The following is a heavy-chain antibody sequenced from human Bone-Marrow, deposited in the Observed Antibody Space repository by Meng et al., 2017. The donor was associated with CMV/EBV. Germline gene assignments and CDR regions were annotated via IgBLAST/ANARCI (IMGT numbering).Heavy chain of an antibody. Sequence: SVKVSCKASGGSFSSYTISWVRQAPGQGLEWMGRIIPILGIANYAQKFQGRVTITADKSTSTAYMELSSPRSEDTAVYYCARDRYCSSTSCYFLYYYGMDVRGQGTTVTVSS. V-gene: IGHV1-69*04. J-gene: IGHJ6*02. CDR3: ARDRYCSSTSCYFLYYYGMDV. D-gene: IGHD2-2*01. CDR2: IIPILGIA. CDR1: GGSFSSYT.